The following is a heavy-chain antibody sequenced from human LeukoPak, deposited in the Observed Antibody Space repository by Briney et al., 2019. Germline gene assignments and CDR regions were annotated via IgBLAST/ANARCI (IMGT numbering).Heavy chain of an antibody. D-gene: IGHD3/OR15-3a*01. V-gene: IGHV3-53*01. CDR3: ARDPSRGLYYFDH. CDR2: IYSGGSI. J-gene: IGHJ4*02. CDR1: GLIVSSNY. Sequence: PGGSLRLSCAASGLIVSSNYMSWVRQASGKGLEWVSVIYSGGSIYYADSVKGRFTISRDNSKNTLYLQMNSLRAEDTAVYYCARDPSRGLYYFDHWGQGTLVIVSS.